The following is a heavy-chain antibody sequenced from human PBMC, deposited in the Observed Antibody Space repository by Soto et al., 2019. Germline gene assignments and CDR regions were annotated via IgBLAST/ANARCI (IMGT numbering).Heavy chain of an antibody. Sequence: SETLSLTCTVSGGSISSYYWSWIRQPPGKGLEWIGYIYYSGSTNYNPSLKSRVTISVDTSKNQFSLKLSSVTAADTAVYYCARGKAAGTAAGTWWFDPWGQGTLVTVSS. CDR1: GGSISSYY. D-gene: IGHD6-13*01. J-gene: IGHJ5*02. CDR2: IYYSGST. V-gene: IGHV4-59*01. CDR3: ARGKAAGTAAGTWWFDP.